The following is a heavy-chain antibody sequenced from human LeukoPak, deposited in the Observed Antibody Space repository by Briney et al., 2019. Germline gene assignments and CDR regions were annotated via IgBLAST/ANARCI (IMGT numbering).Heavy chain of an antibody. CDR2: VVYDGCNN. J-gene: IGHJ4*02. CDR1: GFTFSSYG. V-gene: IGHV3-30*18. Sequence: PGRSLRLSCAASGFTFSSYGMHWVRQAPGKGLEWVAVVVYDGCNNSNADSVKGRFTISRDNSKDTLYLQMNSLRAEDTAVYYCAKDLVNYYDSSGHQPLVGYWGQGTLVTVSS. D-gene: IGHD3-22*01. CDR3: AKDLVNYYDSSGHQPLVGY.